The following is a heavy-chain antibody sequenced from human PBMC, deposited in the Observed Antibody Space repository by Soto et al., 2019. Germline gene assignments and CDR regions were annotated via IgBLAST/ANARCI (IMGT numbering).Heavy chain of an antibody. CDR2: IYWDDDK. J-gene: IGHJ5*02. D-gene: IGHD2-2*03. CDR3: AHSGYCGPSRIYNWFDP. V-gene: IGHV2-5*02. CDR1: GFSLSTNGVG. Sequence: QITLKESGPTLVKPTQTLTLTCTFSGFSLSTNGVGVGWIRQPPGKALEWLTLIYWDDDKRYSPSLKSRLTIPKDTSKKQGVLTMTNIDPVDTATYFRAHSGYCGPSRIYNWFDPWGQGTLVTVSS.